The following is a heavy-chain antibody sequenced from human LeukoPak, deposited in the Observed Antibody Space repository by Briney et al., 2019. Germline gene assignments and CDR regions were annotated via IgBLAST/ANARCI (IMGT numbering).Heavy chain of an antibody. D-gene: IGHD3-10*02. J-gene: IGHJ6*04. CDR2: ISGSGGNT. CDR1: GFTFSIYG. Sequence: GGSLRLSCAASGFTFSIYGMIWVRQAPGKGLEWVSGISGSGGNTYYADSVKGRFTISRDNSKNTLYFQMNSLRAEDTAVYYCAELGITMIGGVWGKGTTVTISS. V-gene: IGHV3-23*01. CDR3: AELGITMIGGV.